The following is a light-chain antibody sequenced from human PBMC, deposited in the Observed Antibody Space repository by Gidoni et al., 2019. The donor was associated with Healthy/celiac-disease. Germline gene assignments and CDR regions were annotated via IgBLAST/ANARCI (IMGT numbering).Light chain of an antibody. Sequence: DIQMTQSPSSLYASVGDRVTITCRASQAISNSLAWYQQKPGRAPKLLLYAASRFESRVPSRFSGSGSGTDYTLTINSLQPEDFATYFCQQYHSTPFTFGPGTKMDIK. CDR3: QQYHSTPFT. J-gene: IGKJ3*01. CDR2: AAS. V-gene: IGKV1-NL1*01. CDR1: QAISNS.